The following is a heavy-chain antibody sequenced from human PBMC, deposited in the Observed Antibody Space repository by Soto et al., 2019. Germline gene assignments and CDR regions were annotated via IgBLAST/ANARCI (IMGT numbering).Heavy chain of an antibody. CDR2: VLYDGRNK. CDR3: AKAGYYDSSGYYELDY. Sequence: QVQLVESGGGVVQPGRSLRLSCAASGFTFSSYGMHWVRQAPGKGLEGVAVVLYDGRNKYYADSVKGRFTISRDNSKNTVYLQMNSLRAEDTAVYYCAKAGYYDSSGYYELDYWGQGTLVTVSS. J-gene: IGHJ4*02. V-gene: IGHV3-30*18. CDR1: GFTFSSYG. D-gene: IGHD3-22*01.